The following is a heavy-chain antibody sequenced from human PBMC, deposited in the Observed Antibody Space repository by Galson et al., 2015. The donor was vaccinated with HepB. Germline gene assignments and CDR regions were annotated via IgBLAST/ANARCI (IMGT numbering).Heavy chain of an antibody. Sequence: SLRLSCAASGFTFSSYAMTWVRQAPWKGLEWVSAISADGAATFYADSGKGRFAISRDNSKDTLNLQMNSLRAEDTAIYYCAKLVSSASCFWGQGTLVTVSS. V-gene: IGHV3-23*01. J-gene: IGHJ4*02. CDR2: ISADGAAT. D-gene: IGHD2-2*01. CDR1: GFTFSSYA. CDR3: AKLVSSASCF.